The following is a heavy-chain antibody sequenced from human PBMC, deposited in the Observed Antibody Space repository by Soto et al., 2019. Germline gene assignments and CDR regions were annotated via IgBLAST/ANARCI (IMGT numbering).Heavy chain of an antibody. Sequence: EVQLVESGGGLVQPGRSLRLSCAASGFTFDDYAMHWVRQAPGKGLEWVSGISWNSGSIGYADSVKGRFTISRGNAKNSLYLQMNSLRAEDTALYYCAKEFVASGGAVAAPFDYWGQGTLVTVSS. CDR2: ISWNSGSI. CDR3: AKEFVASGGAVAAPFDY. J-gene: IGHJ4*02. D-gene: IGHD6-19*01. V-gene: IGHV3-9*01. CDR1: GFTFDDYA.